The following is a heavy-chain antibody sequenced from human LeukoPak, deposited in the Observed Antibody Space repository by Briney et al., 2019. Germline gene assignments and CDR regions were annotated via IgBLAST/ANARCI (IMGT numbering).Heavy chain of an antibody. Sequence: ASVKVSCEASGYTFTNYYMHWVRQAPGQGLEWLGLITPSGGSTWYAQKFQGRVTMTRDMSTSTDYMELNSLRAEDTAVYYCARDTYYRDRGYFDYWGQGTLVTVSS. J-gene: IGHJ4*02. CDR1: GYTFTNYY. CDR2: ITPSGGST. CDR3: ARDTYYRDRGYFDY. D-gene: IGHD2/OR15-2a*01. V-gene: IGHV1-46*01.